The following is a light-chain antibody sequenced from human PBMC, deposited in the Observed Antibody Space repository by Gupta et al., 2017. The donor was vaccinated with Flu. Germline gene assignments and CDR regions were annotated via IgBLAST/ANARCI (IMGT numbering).Light chain of an antibody. J-gene: IGLJ3*02. CDR2: RNT. CDR3: ATWDDSLSGWV. V-gene: IGLV1-47*01. Sequence: RSNIGSNFEYWYQQFPGTAPKLLISRNTQRPSGVPARLSGSKSGTSGSLTISGLRSEDEADYYCATWDDSLSGWVFGGGTKVTVL. CDR1: RSNIGSNF.